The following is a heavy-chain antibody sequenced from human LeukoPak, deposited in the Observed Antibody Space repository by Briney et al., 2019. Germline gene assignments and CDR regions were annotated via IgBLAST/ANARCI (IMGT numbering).Heavy chain of an antibody. CDR1: GFTFRSYA. D-gene: IGHD3-22*01. CDR3: ARGWNSMIVVN. J-gene: IGHJ4*02. CDR2: ISYDGNNK. V-gene: IGHV3-30-3*01. Sequence: GGSLRLSCIASGFTFRSYAMHWVRQAPGKGLGGVAVISYDGNNKYYADSVKGRFTISRDNSKNTLYLQMNSLRAEDTAMYYCARGWNSMIVVNWGQGTLVTVSS.